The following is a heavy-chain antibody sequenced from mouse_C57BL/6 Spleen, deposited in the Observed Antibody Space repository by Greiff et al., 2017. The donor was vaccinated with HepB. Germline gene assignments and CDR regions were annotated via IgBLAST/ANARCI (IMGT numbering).Heavy chain of an antibody. CDR1: GYTFTSYW. CDR2: IYPGSGST. V-gene: IGHV1-55*01. CDR3: ARTGTRENYFDY. D-gene: IGHD4-1*01. Sequence: QVQLQQSGAELVKPGASVKMSCKASGYTFTSYWITWVKQRPGQGLEWIGDIYPGSGSTNYNEKFKSKATLTVDTSSSTAYMQLSSLTSEDSAVYYCARTGTRENYFDYWGQGTTLTVSS. J-gene: IGHJ2*01.